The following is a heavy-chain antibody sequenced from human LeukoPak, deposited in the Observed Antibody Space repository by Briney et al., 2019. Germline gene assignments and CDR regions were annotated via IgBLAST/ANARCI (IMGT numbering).Heavy chain of an antibody. CDR3: ARAFYPGYYSYMAV. CDR2: IYPSGST. J-gene: IGHJ6*03. V-gene: IGHV4-61*02. CDR1: GDSISSGSFY. Sequence: SETLSLTCSVSGDSISSGSFYWSWIRQPAGRGLEWIGRIYPSGSTNYNPSLKSRVTISLDTSKNQFSLKLSSVTAADTAVYYCARAFYPGYYSYMAVWGKGTTVTVSS. D-gene: IGHD3-3*02.